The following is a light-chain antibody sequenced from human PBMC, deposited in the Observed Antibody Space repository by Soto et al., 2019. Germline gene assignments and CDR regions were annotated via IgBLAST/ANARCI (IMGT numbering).Light chain of an antibody. J-gene: IGLJ3*02. CDR2: EVS. V-gene: IGLV2-14*01. CDR3: SSYTSSSTHWV. CDR1: SSDVGGYNY. Sequence: QSVLTQPASVSGSPGQSITISCTGTSSDVGGYNYVSWYQQHPGKAPKLMIYEVSNRPSGVSNRFSGSKSGNTASLTISGXXXXXXXXXXXSSYTSSSTHWVFGGGTKVTVL.